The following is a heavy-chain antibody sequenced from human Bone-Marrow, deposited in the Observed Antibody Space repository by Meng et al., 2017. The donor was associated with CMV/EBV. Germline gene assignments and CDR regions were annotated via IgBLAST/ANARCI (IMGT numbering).Heavy chain of an antibody. CDR2: ISGSGGST. CDR1: GFTFSSYA. D-gene: IGHD3-3*01. CDR3: AMGPRDFWSGYYWDYFDY. J-gene: IGHJ4*02. Sequence: GESLKISCVASGFTFSSYAMSWVRQAPGKGLEWVSAISGSGGSTYYADSVKGRFTISRDNSKNTLYLQMNSLRAEDTAVYYCAMGPRDFWSGYYWDYFDYWGQGTLVTVSS. V-gene: IGHV3-23*01.